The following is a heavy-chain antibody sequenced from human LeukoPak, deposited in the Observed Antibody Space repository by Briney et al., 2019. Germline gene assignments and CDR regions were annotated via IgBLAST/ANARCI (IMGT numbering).Heavy chain of an antibody. CDR2: IIPIFGTA. Sequence: ASVKVSCKASGGTFSSYAISWVRQAPGQGLEWMGGIIPIFGTANYAQKFQGRVTITADKSTSTAYMELSSLRSEDPAVYYCARGTFITIFGVVTTQPPYYFDYWGQGTLVTVSS. D-gene: IGHD3-3*01. CDR3: ARGTFITIFGVVTTQPPYYFDY. V-gene: IGHV1-69*06. CDR1: GGTFSSYA. J-gene: IGHJ4*02.